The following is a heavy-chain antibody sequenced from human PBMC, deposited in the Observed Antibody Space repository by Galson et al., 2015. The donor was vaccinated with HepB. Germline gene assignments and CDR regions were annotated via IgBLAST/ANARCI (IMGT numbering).Heavy chain of an antibody. CDR3: VKGARWFADC. CDR1: GFTFSNYW. Sequence: SLRLSCAASGFTFSNYWMSWVRQAPGKGLEWVANIKKDGSDKYYVASVRGRFTVSKDNAKNSVHLHMDSLRVEDTAVYYCVKGARWFADCWGQGTLVTVSS. CDR2: IKKDGSDK. D-gene: IGHD3-10*01. J-gene: IGHJ4*02. V-gene: IGHV3-7*01.